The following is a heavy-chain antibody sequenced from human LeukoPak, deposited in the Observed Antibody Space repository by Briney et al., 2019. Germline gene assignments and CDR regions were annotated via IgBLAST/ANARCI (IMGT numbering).Heavy chain of an antibody. CDR3: ARDHDSSSCPYFDY. CDR1: GFTFSSYS. CDR2: ISSSSSTI. J-gene: IGHJ4*02. V-gene: IGHV3-48*01. Sequence: LAGGSLRLSCAASGFTFSSYSMNWVRQAPGKGLEWVSYISSSSSTIYYADSVKGRFTISRDNAKNSLYLQMNSLRAEDTAVYYCARDHDSSSCPYFDYWGQGTLVTVSS. D-gene: IGHD6-13*01.